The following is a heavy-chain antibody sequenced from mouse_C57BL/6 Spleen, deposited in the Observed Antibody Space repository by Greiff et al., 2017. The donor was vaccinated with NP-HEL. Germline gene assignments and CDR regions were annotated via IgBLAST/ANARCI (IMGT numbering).Heavy chain of an antibody. CDR1: GYSITSGYY. D-gene: IGHD1-1*01. V-gene: IGHV3-6*01. Sequence: EVKLMESGPGLVKPSQSLSLTCSVTGYSITSGYYWHWIRQFPGNKLEWMGYISYDGSNNYNPSLKNRISITRDTSKNQFFLKLNSVTTEDTATYYCARDQYYGSSYLFAYWGQGTLVTVSA. J-gene: IGHJ3*01. CDR2: ISYDGSN. CDR3: ARDQYYGSSYLFAY.